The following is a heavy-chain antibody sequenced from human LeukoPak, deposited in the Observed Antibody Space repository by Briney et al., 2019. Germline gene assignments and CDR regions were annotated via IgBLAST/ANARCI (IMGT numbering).Heavy chain of an antibody. D-gene: IGHD1-26*01. Sequence: SETLSLTCTVSGGSISSSSYYWGWIRQPPGKGLEWIGSIYYSGSTYYNPSPKSRVTISVDTSKNQFSLKLSSVTAADTAVYYCARFQWELVAFRRSGAFDIWGQGTMVTASS. CDR2: IYYSGST. CDR3: ARFQWELVAFRRSGAFDI. J-gene: IGHJ3*02. V-gene: IGHV4-39*01. CDR1: GGSISSSSYY.